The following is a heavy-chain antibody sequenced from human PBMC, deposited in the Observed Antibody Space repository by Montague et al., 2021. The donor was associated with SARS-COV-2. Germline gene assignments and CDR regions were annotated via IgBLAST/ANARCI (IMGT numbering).Heavy chain of an antibody. CDR2: IYYRGRVTT. J-gene: IGHJ2*01. CDR1: GGSISNYY. CDR3: ARRGGGGVVARFMYWYFDV. Sequence: SETLSLTCSVSGGSISNYYWGWVRQSPGKGLEWIGYIYYRGRVTTNYTPSLKSRVSISVDTSEYQLSLKLTSVTAADTAVYYCARRGGGGVVARFMYWYFDVWGRGSLVTVSS. D-gene: IGHD2-21*01. V-gene: IGHV4-59*13.